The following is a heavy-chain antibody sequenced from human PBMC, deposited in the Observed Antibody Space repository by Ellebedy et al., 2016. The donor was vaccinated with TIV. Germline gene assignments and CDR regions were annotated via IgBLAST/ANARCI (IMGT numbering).Heavy chain of an antibody. CDR2: IYYSGTT. CDR3: ARHGLSGIPAVDY. Sequence: MPSETLSLTCTVSGGSISSSSYYWGWIRQPPGKGLEWIGRIYYSGTTYYNPSLKSRVTISVDTSKNQFSLKLSSVTAADTAVYYCARHGLSGIPAVDYWGQGTLVTVSS. V-gene: IGHV4-39*01. CDR1: GGSISSSSYY. J-gene: IGHJ4*02. D-gene: IGHD3-10*01.